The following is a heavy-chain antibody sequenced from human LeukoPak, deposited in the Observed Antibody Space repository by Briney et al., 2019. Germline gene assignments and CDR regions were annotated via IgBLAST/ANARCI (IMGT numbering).Heavy chain of an antibody. D-gene: IGHD6-6*01. Sequence: ASVKVSCKASGYTFTGYYMHWVRQAPGQGLEWMGWINPNSGGTNYAQKFQGRVTMTRDTSISTAYMELSRLRSDDTAVYYCARWGHRSSSFDDSAFDYWGQGTLVTVSS. CDR1: GYTFTGYY. CDR3: ARWGHRSSSFDDSAFDY. V-gene: IGHV1-2*02. CDR2: INPNSGGT. J-gene: IGHJ4*02.